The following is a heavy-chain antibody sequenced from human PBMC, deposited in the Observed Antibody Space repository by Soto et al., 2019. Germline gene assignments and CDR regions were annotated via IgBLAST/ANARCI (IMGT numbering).Heavy chain of an antibody. CDR3: ARGVHPGGPSSQGY. Sequence: ASVKVSCKASGGTFSSYAISWVRQAPGQGLEWMGGIIPIFGTANYAQKFQGRVTITADESTSTAYMELSSLRSEDTAVYYCARGVHPGGPSSQGYWGQGTLVTVSS. CDR1: GGTFSSYA. V-gene: IGHV1-69*13. J-gene: IGHJ4*02. D-gene: IGHD1-1*01. CDR2: IIPIFGTA.